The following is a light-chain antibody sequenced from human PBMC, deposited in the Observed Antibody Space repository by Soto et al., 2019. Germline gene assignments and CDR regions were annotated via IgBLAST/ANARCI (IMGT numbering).Light chain of an antibody. Sequence: IVMTQSPDSLVVSLGERATVNCKSSQSVLYRSNDKNFLAWYQLKPGQPPKLLIYWASTRESGVADRFSGSGSGTDFTLTISSLQAEDVAVYYCQQYYSTRPLTFGGGTKVDIK. V-gene: IGKV4-1*01. CDR2: WAS. CDR1: QSVLYRSNDKNF. J-gene: IGKJ4*01. CDR3: QQYYSTRPLT.